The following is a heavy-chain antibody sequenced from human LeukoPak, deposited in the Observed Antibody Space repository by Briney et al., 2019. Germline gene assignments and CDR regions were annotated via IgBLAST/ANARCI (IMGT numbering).Heavy chain of an antibody. V-gene: IGHV1-18*04. CDR3: AREAETNYYYYYMDV. CDR1: GYTFTGYY. Sequence: ASVKVSCKTSGYTFTGYYMHWVRQGPGQGLEWMGWISAYNGDTNYAQRLQGRVTMTTDTSTSTAYMELRSLRSDDTAIYYCAREAETNYYYYYMDVWGKGTTVTISS. J-gene: IGHJ6*03. D-gene: IGHD4-17*01. CDR2: ISAYNGDT.